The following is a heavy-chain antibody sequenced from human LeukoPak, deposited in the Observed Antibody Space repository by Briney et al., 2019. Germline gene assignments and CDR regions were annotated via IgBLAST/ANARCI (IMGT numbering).Heavy chain of an antibody. J-gene: IGHJ4*02. D-gene: IGHD2-15*01. V-gene: IGHV1-8*01. CDR2: MNPNSGNT. CDR1: GYTFTSYD. Sequence: GASVKVSCKASGYTFTSYDINWVRQATGQGLEWMGWMNPNSGNTGYAQKFQGRVTMTRNTSISTAYMELSSLRSEDTAVYYCARIYCSGGSCYLKSWDQGTLVTVSS. CDR3: ARIYCSGGSCYLKS.